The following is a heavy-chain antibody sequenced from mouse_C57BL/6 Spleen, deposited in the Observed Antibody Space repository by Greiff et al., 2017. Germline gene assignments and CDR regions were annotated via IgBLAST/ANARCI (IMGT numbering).Heavy chain of an antibody. D-gene: IGHD2-1*01. CDR3: ARRGNEGFAY. V-gene: IGHV1-59*01. Sequence: VQLQQPGAELVRPGTSVKLSCKASGYTFTSYWMNWVKQRPGQGLEWIGVIDPSDSHTNYNQKFKGKATLTVDTSSSTAYMQLSSLTSEDSAVYYCARRGNEGFAYWGQGTLVTVSA. J-gene: IGHJ3*01. CDR2: IDPSDSHT. CDR1: GYTFTSYW.